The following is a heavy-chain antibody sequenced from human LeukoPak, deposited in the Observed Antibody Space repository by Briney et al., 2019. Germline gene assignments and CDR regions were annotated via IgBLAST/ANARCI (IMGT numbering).Heavy chain of an antibody. Sequence: SETLSLTCAVYGGSFSGYYWSWIRQRPGKGLEWIGEINHSGSTNYNPSLKSRVTISVDTSKNQFSLKLSSVTAADTAVYYCARGRRLWFGELLRTHPSYLGYWGQGTLVTVSS. D-gene: IGHD3-10*01. J-gene: IGHJ4*02. CDR2: INHSGST. CDR1: GGSFSGYY. CDR3: ARGRRLWFGELLRTHPSYLGY. V-gene: IGHV4-34*01.